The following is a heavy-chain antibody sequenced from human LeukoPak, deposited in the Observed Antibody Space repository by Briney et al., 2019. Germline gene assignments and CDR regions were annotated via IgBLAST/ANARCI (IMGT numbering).Heavy chain of an antibody. Sequence: GGSLRLSCAASGFTFSSYWMSWVRQAPGKGLEWVANIKQDGSEKYYVDSVKGRFTISRDNAKNSLYLQMNSLRAEDTAVYYCAKDWAPQVADLFDAFDIWGQGTMVTVSS. D-gene: IGHD6-19*01. CDR3: AKDWAPQVADLFDAFDI. J-gene: IGHJ3*02. CDR1: GFTFSSYW. V-gene: IGHV3-7*03. CDR2: IKQDGSEK.